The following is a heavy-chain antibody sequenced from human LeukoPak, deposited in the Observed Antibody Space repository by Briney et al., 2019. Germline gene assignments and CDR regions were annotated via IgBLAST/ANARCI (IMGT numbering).Heavy chain of an antibody. J-gene: IGHJ4*02. D-gene: IGHD5-18*01. V-gene: IGHV4-38-2*02. CDR3: ARAPLDTADNY. CDR1: GYSITSGYY. CDR2: IYHSGST. Sequence: PSETLSLTCTVSGYSITSGYYWGWIRQPPGKGLEWIGSIYHSGSTYYNPSLKSRVTISVDTSKNQFSLKLSTVTAADTAVYYCARAPLDTADNYWGQGTLVTVSS.